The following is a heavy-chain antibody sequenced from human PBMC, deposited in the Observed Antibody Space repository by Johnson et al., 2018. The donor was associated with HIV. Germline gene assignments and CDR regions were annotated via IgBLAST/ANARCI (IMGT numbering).Heavy chain of an antibody. CDR3: AKAGAVAGPGIDALDI. Sequence: VQLVESGGGLVQPGGSLRLSCAASGFTFSSYAMHWVRQAPGKGLEYVSDISSNGGKKYYGNSVKGRFTISRDNSKNTLYLQMNSLTAEDTAVYYCAKAGAVAGPGIDALDIWGQGTMVTVSS. CDR1: GFTFSSYA. V-gene: IGHV3-64*01. J-gene: IGHJ3*02. CDR2: ISSNGGKK. D-gene: IGHD6-19*01.